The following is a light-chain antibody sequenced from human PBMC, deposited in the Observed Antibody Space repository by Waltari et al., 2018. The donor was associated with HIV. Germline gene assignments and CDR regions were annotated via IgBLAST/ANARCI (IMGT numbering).Light chain of an antibody. CDR1: IPNIGNNY. J-gene: IGLJ2*01. CDR3: STWDDKMSGVI. Sequence: QSVLTQPPSTSGTPGQRVTISCSGSIPNIGNNYVYWYQHLPGTAPQLLIYNNNRRPSGLPDRFAGSKSDTSASLAISGLRSEDEADYYCSTWDDKMSGVIFGGGTKLTVL. CDR2: NNN. V-gene: IGLV1-47*01.